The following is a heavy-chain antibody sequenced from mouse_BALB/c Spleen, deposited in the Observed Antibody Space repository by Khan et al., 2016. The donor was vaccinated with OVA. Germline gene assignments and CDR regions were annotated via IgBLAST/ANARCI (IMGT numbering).Heavy chain of an antibody. D-gene: IGHD2-10*01. Sequence: QVQLKQSGPGLVAPSQSLTITCTVSGFSVTDYGVSWVRQPPGKGLEWLGVIWDDGTTNYHSDLRSRLSIIKDNSKSQVFLKLNSLQSGDTATYYCAKGGTYFGGYFDVWGAGTTVTVSS. V-gene: IGHV2-3*01. CDR3: AKGGTYFGGYFDV. CDR2: IWDDGTT. CDR1: GFSVTDYG. J-gene: IGHJ1*01.